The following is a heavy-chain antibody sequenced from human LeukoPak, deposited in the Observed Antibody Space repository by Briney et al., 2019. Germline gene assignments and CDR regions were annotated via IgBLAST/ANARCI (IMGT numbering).Heavy chain of an antibody. J-gene: IGHJ4*02. CDR3: AKGAMVRGVISYFDY. D-gene: IGHD3-10*01. CDR2: ISGSGGST. Sequence: PGGSLRLSCAASGFTFSSYGMSWVRQAPGNGLEWVSAISGSGGSTYYADSVKGRFTISRDNSKNTLYLQMNSLRAEDTAVYYCAKGAMVRGVISYFDYWGQGTLVTVSS. V-gene: IGHV3-23*01. CDR1: GFTFSSYG.